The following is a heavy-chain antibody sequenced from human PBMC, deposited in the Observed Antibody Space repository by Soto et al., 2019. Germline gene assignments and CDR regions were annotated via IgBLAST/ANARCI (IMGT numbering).Heavy chain of an antibody. CDR2: AYHNGLT. J-gene: IGHJ4*02. Sequence: TLSLTCAVSGDSVTSNVWWSWVRQPPGKGLEWIGEAYHNGLTDYNPSLKSRVTMSVDTSKNEFSLKLTSLTAADTAIYYCARDAAVPGESDRFDYWGQGTLVTVSS. V-gene: IGHV4-4*02. D-gene: IGHD6-19*01. CDR1: GDSVTSNVW. CDR3: ARDAAVPGESDRFDY.